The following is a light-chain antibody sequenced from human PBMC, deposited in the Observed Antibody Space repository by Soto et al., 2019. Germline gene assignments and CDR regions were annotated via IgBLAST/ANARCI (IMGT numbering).Light chain of an antibody. CDR3: QQYSSSPPEFT. J-gene: IGKJ3*01. CDR2: GAS. Sequence: NVLTQSPGTLSVSPGERVTLSCRASQSVGSSYLAWYQQRPGQAPRLLIFGASYRATGIPDRFSGSGSGTDFTLTISRLEPEDFAVYYCQQYSSSPPEFTFGPGTRVDIK. V-gene: IGKV3-20*01. CDR1: QSVGSSY.